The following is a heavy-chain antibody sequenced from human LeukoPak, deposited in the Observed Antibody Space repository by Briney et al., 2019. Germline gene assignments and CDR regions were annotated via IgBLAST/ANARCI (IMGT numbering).Heavy chain of an antibody. D-gene: IGHD1-14*01. J-gene: IGHJ4*02. Sequence: ASVKVSCKASGYTFTSYGISWVRQAPGQGLEWMGWISAYNGNTNYAQKLQGRVTMTTDTSTSTAYMELRSLRSDDTAVYYCARDPRTLTPQYSDYWGQGTLVTVSS. V-gene: IGHV1-18*01. CDR2: ISAYNGNT. CDR3: ARDPRTLTPQYSDY. CDR1: GYTFTSYG.